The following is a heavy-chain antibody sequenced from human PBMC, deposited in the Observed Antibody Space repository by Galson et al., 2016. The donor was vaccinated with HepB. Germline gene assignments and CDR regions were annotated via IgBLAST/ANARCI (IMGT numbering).Heavy chain of an antibody. V-gene: IGHV3-73*01. CDR2: IGSKANSHAT. Sequence: SLRLSCAASGFTFSGSGIHWVRQASGKGLEWDARIGSKANSHATEYAASVTGRFTISRDDSKNTAYLQMNSLRAEDTAVYYCARVSPVDYYYYMDVWGRGTTVTVS. J-gene: IGHJ6*03. CDR1: GFTFSGSG. CDR3: ARVSPVDYYYYMDV.